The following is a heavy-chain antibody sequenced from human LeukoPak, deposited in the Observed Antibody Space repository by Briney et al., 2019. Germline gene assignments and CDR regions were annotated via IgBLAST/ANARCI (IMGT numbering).Heavy chain of an antibody. CDR1: GYTVGSNY. CDR2: IFGGGDM. CDR3: WRPNVLSSVDF. J-gene: IGHJ4*02. D-gene: IGHD5/OR15-5a*01. Sequence: GGSLRLSCAGSGYTVGSNYMTWVRQAPGKGLEWVSLIFGGGDMRYADSVKGRFTISKDNSKNTVYLQMNSLRADDTAVYFCWRPNVLSSVDFWGQGTLVTVAS. V-gene: IGHV3-53*01.